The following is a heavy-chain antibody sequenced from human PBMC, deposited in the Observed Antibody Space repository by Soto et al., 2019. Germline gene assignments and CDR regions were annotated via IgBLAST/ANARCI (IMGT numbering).Heavy chain of an antibody. D-gene: IGHD3-10*01. CDR3: ARALWFGELE. Sequence: QITLKESGPTLVKPTQTLTLTCTFSGFSLSTSGVGVGWIRQPPGKALEWLALIYWDDDKRYSPSLKRRLTITKATSKNQVVLTMTDMDPVDTATYYCARALWFGELEWGQGTLVTVSS. J-gene: IGHJ4*02. V-gene: IGHV2-5*02. CDR2: IYWDDDK. CDR1: GFSLSTSGVG.